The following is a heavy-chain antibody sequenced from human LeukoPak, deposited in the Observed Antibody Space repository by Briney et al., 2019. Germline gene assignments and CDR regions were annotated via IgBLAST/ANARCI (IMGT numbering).Heavy chain of an antibody. CDR1: GFTFSSYS. D-gene: IGHD3-10*01. CDR2: ISSSSSYI. V-gene: IGHV3-21*01. J-gene: IGHJ4*02. Sequence: PGGSLRLSCAASGFTFSSYSMNWVRQAPGKGLEWVSSISSSSSYIYYADSVKGRFTISRDNAKNSLYLQMNSLRAEDTAVYYCARALLRFGESDYWGQGTLVTASS. CDR3: ARALLRFGESDY.